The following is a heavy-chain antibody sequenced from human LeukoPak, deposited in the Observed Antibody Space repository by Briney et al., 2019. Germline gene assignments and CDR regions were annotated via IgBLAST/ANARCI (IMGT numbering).Heavy chain of an antibody. Sequence: SETLSLTCAVYGGSFSGYYWSWIRQPPGKGLEWIGYIYYSGSTNYNPSLKSRVTISVDTSKNQFSLKLSSVTAADTAVYYCARDYGSGSYYGLDYWGQGTLVTVSS. CDR1: GGSFSGYY. CDR3: ARDYGSGSYYGLDY. D-gene: IGHD3-10*01. V-gene: IGHV4-59*01. CDR2: IYYSGST. J-gene: IGHJ4*02.